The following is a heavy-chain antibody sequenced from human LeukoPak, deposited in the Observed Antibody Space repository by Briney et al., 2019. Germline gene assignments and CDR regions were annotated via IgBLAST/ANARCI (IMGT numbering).Heavy chain of an antibody. V-gene: IGHV3-30-3*01. CDR2: ISYDGSNK. CDR1: GFTVSGNY. Sequence: GGSLRLSCAASGFTVSGNYMSWVRQAPGKGLEWVAVISYDGSNKYYADSVKGRFTISRDNSKNTLYLQMNSLRADDTAVYYCAREVEGWELVGAFDLWGQGTMVTVSS. CDR3: AREVEGWELVGAFDL. D-gene: IGHD1-26*01. J-gene: IGHJ3*01.